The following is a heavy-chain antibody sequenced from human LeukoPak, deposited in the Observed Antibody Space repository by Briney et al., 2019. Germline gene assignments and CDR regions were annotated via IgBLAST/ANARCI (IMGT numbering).Heavy chain of an antibody. CDR2: IYYSGST. D-gene: IGHD5-18*01. CDR3: AREYSYGHPLDY. Sequence: PSETLSLTCTVSGGSISSSSYYWGWIRQPPGKGLEWIGSIYYSGSTYYNPSLKSRVTISVDTSKNQFSLKLSSVTAADTAVYYCAREYSYGHPLDYWGQGTLVTVPS. CDR1: GGSISSSSYY. V-gene: IGHV4-39*02. J-gene: IGHJ4*02.